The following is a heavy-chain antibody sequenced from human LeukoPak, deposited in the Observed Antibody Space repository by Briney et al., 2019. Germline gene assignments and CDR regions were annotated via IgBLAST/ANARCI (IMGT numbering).Heavy chain of an antibody. V-gene: IGHV3-21*01. Sequence: GGSLRLSCAASGFTFSSYSMNWVRQAPRKGLEWVSSISSSSSYIYYADSVKGRFTISRDNAKNSLYLQMNSLRAEDTAVYYCARDRMGYDILTGYYPRGFDYWGQGTLVTVSS. CDR1: GFTFSSYS. CDR3: ARDRMGYDILTGYYPRGFDY. D-gene: IGHD3-9*01. J-gene: IGHJ4*02. CDR2: ISSSSSYI.